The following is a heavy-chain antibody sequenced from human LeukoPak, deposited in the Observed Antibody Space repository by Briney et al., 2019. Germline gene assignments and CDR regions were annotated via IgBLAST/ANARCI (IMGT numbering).Heavy chain of an antibody. Sequence: GGSLRLSCAASGFTVSSNYMSLGRQAPGKGLEWVSVISSGGSTYYADSVKGRFTISRDNSKNALYLQMNSLRAEDTAVYYCARDPGYYYGMDVWGQGTTVTVSS. CDR3: ARDPGYYYGMDV. V-gene: IGHV3-53*01. CDR2: ISSGGST. CDR1: GFTVSSNY. J-gene: IGHJ6*02.